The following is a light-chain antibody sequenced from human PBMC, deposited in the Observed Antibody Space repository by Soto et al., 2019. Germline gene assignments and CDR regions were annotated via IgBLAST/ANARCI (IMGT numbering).Light chain of an antibody. J-gene: IGKJ2*01. CDR3: PQSYSSPPT. CDR1: QSISNY. CDR2: SAS. V-gene: IGKV1-39*01. Sequence: DIQMTQSPPSLSASVGDRVTITCRASQSISNYLNWYQHKPGKAPNLLIYSASTLQSGVPSRFSGSRSGTDFTLIISQLQPEDFASYYCPQSYSSPPTFGQGTKLEIK.